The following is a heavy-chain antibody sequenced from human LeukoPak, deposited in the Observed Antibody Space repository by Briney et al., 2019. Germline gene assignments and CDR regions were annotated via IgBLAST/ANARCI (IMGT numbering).Heavy chain of an antibody. CDR3: AREVEGMDV. CDR2: ISYDGSNK. D-gene: IGHD2-15*01. Sequence: GSLRLSCAASGFTFSSYAMHWVRQAPGKGLEWVTVISYDGSNKYYADSVKGRFTISRVNSKYTLYLQMNSLRAEDTAVYYCAREVEGMDVWGQGTTVTVSS. CDR1: GFTFSSYA. V-gene: IGHV3-30-3*01. J-gene: IGHJ6*02.